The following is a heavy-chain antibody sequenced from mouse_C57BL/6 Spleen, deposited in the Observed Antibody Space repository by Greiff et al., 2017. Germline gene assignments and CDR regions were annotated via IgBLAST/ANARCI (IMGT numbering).Heavy chain of an antibody. CDR2: IYPSDSET. V-gene: IGHV1-61*01. CDR1: GYTFTSYW. J-gene: IGHJ1*03. CDR3: ARGGCGCVWYFDV. D-gene: IGHD3-3*01. Sequence: VKLQQPGAELVRPGSSVKLSCKASGYTFTSYWMDWVKQRPGQGLEWIGNIYPSDSETNYNQKFKDKATLTVDKASSTAYMQRSSLTSEDSAVYDCARGGCGCVWYFDVWGTGTTVTVSS.